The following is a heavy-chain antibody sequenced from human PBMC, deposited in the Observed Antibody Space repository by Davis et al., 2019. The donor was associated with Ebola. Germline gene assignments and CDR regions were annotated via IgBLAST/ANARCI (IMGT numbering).Heavy chain of an antibody. Sequence: GESLKISCQGSRYNFNNHWIGWVRQMPGKGLEWMGIIFPVDSDTRYSPSFQGQVTFSADKSINTAYLHWSSLKASDTAMYYCARQASHSHWYFDLWGRGTLVTVSS. J-gene: IGHJ2*01. V-gene: IGHV5-51*01. CDR3: ARQASHSHWYFDL. CDR1: RYNFNNHW. CDR2: IFPVDSDT.